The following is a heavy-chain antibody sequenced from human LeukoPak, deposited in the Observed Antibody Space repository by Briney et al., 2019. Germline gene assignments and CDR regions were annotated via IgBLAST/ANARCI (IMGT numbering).Heavy chain of an antibody. Sequence: GASVKVSCKASGYTFTCYYMHWVRQAPGQGLEWMGRINPNSGGTNYAQKFQGRVTMTRDTSISTAYMELSRLRSDDTAVYYCAREYYYDSSGYPFDYWGQGTLVTASS. V-gene: IGHV1-2*06. J-gene: IGHJ4*02. CDR3: AREYYYDSSGYPFDY. CDR1: GYTFTCYY. D-gene: IGHD3-22*01. CDR2: INPNSGGT.